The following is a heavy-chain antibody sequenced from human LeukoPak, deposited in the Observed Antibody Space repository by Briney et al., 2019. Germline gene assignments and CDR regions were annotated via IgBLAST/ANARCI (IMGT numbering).Heavy chain of an antibody. CDR2: IIPIFGTA. D-gene: IGHD1-7*01. V-gene: IGHV1-69*05. CDR3: ATGPELELFDY. Sequence: ASVTVSFKSSGCTLSSYAISWVRQAPGQGLEWMGGIIPIFGTAKYAQKFQGRVTIITDESTNTAYMELSSLRSEDTAVYYFATGPELELFDYWGQGTLVTVSS. CDR1: GCTLSSYA. J-gene: IGHJ4*02.